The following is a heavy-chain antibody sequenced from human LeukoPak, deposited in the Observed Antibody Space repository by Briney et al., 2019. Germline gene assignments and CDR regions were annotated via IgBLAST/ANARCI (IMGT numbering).Heavy chain of an antibody. CDR2: ISGSGGST. Sequence: SGGSLRLSCAASGFTVSSNYMSWVRQAPGKGLEWVSAISGSGGSTYYADSVKGRFTISRDNSKNTLYLQMNSLRAEDTAVYYCAKFSGWDNSKDYWGQGTLVTVSS. J-gene: IGHJ4*02. V-gene: IGHV3-23*01. CDR1: GFTVSSNY. CDR3: AKFSGWDNSKDY. D-gene: IGHD6-19*01.